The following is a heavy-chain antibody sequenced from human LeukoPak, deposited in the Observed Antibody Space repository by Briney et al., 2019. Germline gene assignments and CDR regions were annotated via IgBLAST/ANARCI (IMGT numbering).Heavy chain of an antibody. Sequence: SETLSLTCTVSGGSISSGDYYWSWIRQPPGKGLEWIGYIYYSGSTYYNPSLESRVTISVDTSKNQFSLKLSSVTAADTAVYYCARDTYYYGSGSPWRHDYYYGMDVWGQGTTVTVSS. CDR2: IYYSGST. J-gene: IGHJ6*02. V-gene: IGHV4-30-4*01. CDR1: GGSISSGDYY. CDR3: ARDTYYYGSGSPWRHDYYYGMDV. D-gene: IGHD3-10*01.